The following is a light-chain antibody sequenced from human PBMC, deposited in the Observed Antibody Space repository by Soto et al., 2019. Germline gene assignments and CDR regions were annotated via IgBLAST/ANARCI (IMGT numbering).Light chain of an antibody. CDR3: QQRSTLPLFT. CDR1: QTVSRY. CDR2: YAS. J-gene: IGKJ4*01. Sequence: VLTQSPATLFLSPGERATLSCRASQTVSRYLAWYQQKPGQAPRLLIYYASNRATGIPARFSGSVSVTDYTLTISSLEPEDFAVYYCQQRSTLPLFTFGGGTKVEI. V-gene: IGKV3-11*01.